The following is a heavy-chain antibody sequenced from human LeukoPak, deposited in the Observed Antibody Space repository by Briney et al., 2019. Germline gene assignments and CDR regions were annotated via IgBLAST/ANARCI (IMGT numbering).Heavy chain of an antibody. CDR1: GYTFTSYG. Sequence: GASVKVSCKASGYTFTSYGISWVRQAPGQGLEWMGWTSAYNGNTNYAQKLQGRVTMTTDTSTSTAYMELRSLRSDDTAVYYCARDQSAGFVRSDYCFDYWGQGTLVTVSS. J-gene: IGHJ4*02. CDR3: ARDQSAGFVRSDYCFDY. CDR2: TSAYNGNT. V-gene: IGHV1-18*01. D-gene: IGHD2-15*01.